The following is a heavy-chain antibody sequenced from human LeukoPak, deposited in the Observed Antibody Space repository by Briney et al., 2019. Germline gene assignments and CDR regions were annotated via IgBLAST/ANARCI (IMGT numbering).Heavy chain of an antibody. CDR3: GRGGGGGIHLWFGELPQRAYYYYHMDV. J-gene: IGHJ6*03. CDR1: GYTFTGYY. D-gene: IGHD3-10*01. CDR2: INPNSGGT. Sequence: ASVKVSCKASGYTFTGYYMHWVRQAPGQGLEWMGWINPNSGGTNYAQKFQGRVTMTRDTSIGTAYMELSRLRSDDTAVYYCGRGGGGGIHLWFGELPQRAYYYYHMDVWGKGTTVTVSS. V-gene: IGHV1-2*02.